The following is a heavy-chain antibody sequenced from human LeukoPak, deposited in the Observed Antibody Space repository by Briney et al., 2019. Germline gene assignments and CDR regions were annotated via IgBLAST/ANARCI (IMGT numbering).Heavy chain of an antibody. CDR2: IKQDGSEK. D-gene: IGHD3-22*01. CDR1: GFTFSSYW. J-gene: IGHJ6*02. CDR3: AREGYYYDSSGYGMDV. V-gene: IGHV3-7*01. Sequence: GGSLRLSCAASGFTFSSYWMSWVRQAPGKGLEWVANIKQDGSEKYYVDSVKGRFTISRDNAKNSLYLQMNSLRAEDTAVYYCAREGYYYDSSGYGMDVWGQGTTVTGSS.